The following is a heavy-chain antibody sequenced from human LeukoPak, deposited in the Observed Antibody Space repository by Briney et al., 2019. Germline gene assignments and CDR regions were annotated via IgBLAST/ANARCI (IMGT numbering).Heavy chain of an antibody. CDR2: MSPNSGNT. Sequence: ASVKVSCKASGYTFTSYDINWVRQATGQGLEWMGWMSPNSGNTGYAQKFQGRVTMTRNTSISTAYMELSSLRSEDTAVYYCARMGLVGATTGFDYWGQGTLVTVSS. V-gene: IGHV1-8*01. CDR3: ARMGLVGATTGFDY. CDR1: GYTFTSYD. J-gene: IGHJ4*02. D-gene: IGHD1-26*01.